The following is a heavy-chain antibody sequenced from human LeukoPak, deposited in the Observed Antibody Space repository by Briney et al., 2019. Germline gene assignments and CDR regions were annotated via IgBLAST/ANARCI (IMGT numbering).Heavy chain of an antibody. J-gene: IGHJ4*02. CDR3: AKEGYDSSGYYAFGY. CDR2: IYTSGST. D-gene: IGHD3-22*01. V-gene: IGHV4-4*07. Sequence: SETLSLTCTVSGGSISRDYWSWIRQPAGKGLEWIGRIYTSGSTSYNPSLKSRVTMSVDTSKRQISLRLSSVTAADTAVYYCAKEGYDSSGYYAFGYWGQGTLVTVSS. CDR1: GGSISRDY.